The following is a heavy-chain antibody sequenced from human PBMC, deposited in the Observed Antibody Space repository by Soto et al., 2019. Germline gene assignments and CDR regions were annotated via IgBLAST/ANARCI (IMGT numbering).Heavy chain of an antibody. CDR3: ARVVQFYDSSGYSFYYFDY. Sequence: SETLSLTCTVSGDSINSADYYWSWLRQPPGKGLEWTGYIYYSRSDYYNPSLGRRATITIDTSRNQFSLNLMSVTAADTAVYYCARVVQFYDSSGYSFYYFDYWGQGALVTVSS. J-gene: IGHJ4*02. D-gene: IGHD3-22*01. CDR2: IYYSRSD. CDR1: GDSINSADYY. V-gene: IGHV4-30-4*01.